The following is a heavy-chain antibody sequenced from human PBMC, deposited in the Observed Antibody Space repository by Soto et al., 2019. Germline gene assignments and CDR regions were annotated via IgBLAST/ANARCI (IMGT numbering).Heavy chain of an antibody. Sequence: GGSLRLSCAASGFTFSSYSMNWVRQAPGKGLEWVSYISSSSSTIYYADSVKGRFTISRDNAKNSLYLQMNSLRAEDTAVYYCARPGLGSIAAAGTNGGDAFDIWGQGTMVTVSS. D-gene: IGHD6-13*01. J-gene: IGHJ3*02. CDR1: GFTFSSYS. CDR2: ISSSSSTI. V-gene: IGHV3-48*01. CDR3: ARPGLGSIAAAGTNGGDAFDI.